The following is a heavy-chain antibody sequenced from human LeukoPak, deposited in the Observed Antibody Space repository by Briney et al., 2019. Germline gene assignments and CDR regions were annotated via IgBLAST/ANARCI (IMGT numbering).Heavy chain of an antibody. V-gene: IGHV1-69*13. Sequence: GASVKVSCKASGGTFSSYAISWVRQAPGQGLEWMGGVIPIFGTANYAQKFQGRVTITADESTSTAYMELSSLRSEDTAVYYCARDRSEDTFAWFDPWGQGTLVTVSS. D-gene: IGHD2-15*01. CDR2: VIPIFGTA. J-gene: IGHJ5*02. CDR1: GGTFSSYA. CDR3: ARDRSEDTFAWFDP.